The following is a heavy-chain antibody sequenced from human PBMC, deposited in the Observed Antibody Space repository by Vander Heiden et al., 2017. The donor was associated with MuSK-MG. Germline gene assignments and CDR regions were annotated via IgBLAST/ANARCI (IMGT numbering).Heavy chain of an antibody. Sequence: GWIRQSPGKGLEWIGNVFYTGTTHYNPSLKTRVSISVDTSKNQFSLRLNSVTAADTAIYYCARGRRVAETGVRDNWFDPWGQGARVTVSS. CDR3: ARGRRVAETGVRDNWFDP. V-gene: IGHV4-39*07. J-gene: IGHJ5*02. CDR2: VFYTGTT. D-gene: IGHD2-8*02.